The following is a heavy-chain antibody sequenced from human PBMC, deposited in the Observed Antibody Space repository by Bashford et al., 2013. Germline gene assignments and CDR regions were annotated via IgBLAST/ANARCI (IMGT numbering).Heavy chain of an antibody. V-gene: IGHV1-18*01. CDR2: ISAYNGNT. D-gene: IGHD4-17*01. Sequence: VASVKVSCKASGGTFSSYGISWVRQAPGQGLEWMGWISAYNGNTNYPQKLQGRVTMTTDTSTSTAYMELRSLRSDDTAVYYCARDHGDYGLLSVDYWGQGTLVTVSS. CDR3: ARDHGDYGLLSVDY. J-gene: IGHJ4*02. CDR1: GGTFSSYG.